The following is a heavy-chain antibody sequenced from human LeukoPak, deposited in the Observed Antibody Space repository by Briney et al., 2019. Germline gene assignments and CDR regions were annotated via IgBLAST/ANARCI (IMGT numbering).Heavy chain of an antibody. CDR1: GFTFSSYA. D-gene: IGHD3-22*01. CDR2: IRSKAYGGTT. J-gene: IGHJ4*02. CDR3: TRDVVVVTYDY. V-gene: IGHV3-49*04. Sequence: PGRSLRLSCAASGFTFSSYAMHWVRQAPGKGLEWVGFIRSKAYGGTTEYAASVKGRFTISRDDSKSIAYLQMNSLKTEDTAVYYCTRDVVVVTYDYWGQGTLVTVSS.